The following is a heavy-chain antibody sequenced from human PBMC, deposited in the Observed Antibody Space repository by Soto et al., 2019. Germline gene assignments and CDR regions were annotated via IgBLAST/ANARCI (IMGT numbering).Heavy chain of an antibody. Sequence: GGSLRLSCAASGFTFSNYWIHWVRQAPGKGLVWLSRINSDGGTTNYADSVKGRFTISRDNAKNTLSLQMNSLGADDTAVYYCARGARGYYYMDVWGQGTTVTVSS. V-gene: IGHV3-74*01. CDR2: INSDGGTT. J-gene: IGHJ6*03. CDR3: ARGARGYYYMDV. D-gene: IGHD5-12*01. CDR1: GFTFSNYW.